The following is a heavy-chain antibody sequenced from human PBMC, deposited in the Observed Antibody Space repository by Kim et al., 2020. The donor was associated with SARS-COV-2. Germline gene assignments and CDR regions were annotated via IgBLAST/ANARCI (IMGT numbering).Heavy chain of an antibody. Sequence: SETLSLTCAVYGGSFSGYYWSWIRQPPGKGLEWIGEINHSGSTNYNPSLKSRVTISVDTSKNQFSLKLSSVTAADTAVYYCARGVDIVASVAFDIWGQETMGTVSS. CDR2: INHSGST. V-gene: IGHV4-34*01. D-gene: IGHD5-12*01. J-gene: IGHJ3*02. CDR1: GGSFSGYY. CDR3: ARGVDIVASVAFDI.